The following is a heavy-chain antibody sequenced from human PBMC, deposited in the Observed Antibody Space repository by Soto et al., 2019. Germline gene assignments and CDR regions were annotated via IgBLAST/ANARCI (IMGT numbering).Heavy chain of an antibody. J-gene: IGHJ4*02. V-gene: IGHV3-23*01. CDR2: IGGSGGRP. CDR1: GFTVSNYA. D-gene: IGHD6-19*01. CDR3: AKEGTSGLYYFDY. Sequence: EVQLLESGGGLVQPGGSLRLSCAASGFTVSNYAMNWVRQAPGKGLEWVSTIGGSGGRPYYADSVKGRLTISRDTPKNTLYLQMNSLRAGDSAIYYCAKEGTSGLYYFDYWGQGTMFNVSA.